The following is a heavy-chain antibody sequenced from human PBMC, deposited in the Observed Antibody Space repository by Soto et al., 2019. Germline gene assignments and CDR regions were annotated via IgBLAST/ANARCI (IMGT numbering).Heavy chain of an antibody. CDR2: ISYDGNNK. D-gene: IGHD6-13*01. CDR3: AKSSESGSNWPIDY. V-gene: IGHV3-30*18. CDR1: RFTFSSYG. Sequence: QVQLVESGGGVVQPGRSLRLSCAASRFTFSSYGMHWVRQAPGRGLEWVIFISYDGNNKYYADSVKGRFTISRDNSKNTLYLQMNSLRADDTAVYYCAKSSESGSNWPIDYWGQGTLVIVSS. J-gene: IGHJ4*02.